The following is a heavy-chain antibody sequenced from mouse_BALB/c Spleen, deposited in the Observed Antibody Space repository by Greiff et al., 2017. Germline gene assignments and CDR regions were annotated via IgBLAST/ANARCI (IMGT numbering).Heavy chain of an antibody. J-gene: IGHJ3*01. V-gene: IGHV1-20*01. CDR1: GYSFTGYF. CDR3: ARVTYYGNSFAY. D-gene: IGHD2-10*01. Sequence: EVQLQQSGPELVKPGASVKISCKASGYSFTGYFMNWVMQSHGKSLEWIGRINPYNGDTFYNQKFKGKATLTVDKSSSTAYMELRSLTSEDSAVYYCARVTYYGNSFAYWGQGTLVTVSA. CDR2: INPYNGDT.